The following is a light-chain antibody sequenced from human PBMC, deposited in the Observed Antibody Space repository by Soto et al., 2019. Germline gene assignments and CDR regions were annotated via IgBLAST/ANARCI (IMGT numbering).Light chain of an antibody. V-gene: IGKV1-5*03. CDR2: EGS. J-gene: IGKJ1*01. Sequence: DIQMTQSPSTLSASIGDRVTITCRASQSISRWLAWYRQKPGEAPKLLIYEGSILERGVPSRFSGSGSGTEFTLPISSLQPDDFATFYCQQYNTYSRTFGQGTRVEVK. CDR1: QSISRW. CDR3: QQYNTYSRT.